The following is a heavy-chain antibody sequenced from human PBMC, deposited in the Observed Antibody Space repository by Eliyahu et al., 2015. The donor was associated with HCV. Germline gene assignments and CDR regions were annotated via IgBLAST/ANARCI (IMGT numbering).Heavy chain of an antibody. V-gene: IGHV4-39*01. Sequence: QLQLQESGPGLVKPSETLSLTCTVSGGSISSSSXYWGWIRQPPGKGLEWIGGFYFCGSTYYNPSLKSRVTISVDTFKNQFSLKLSSVTAADTAVYYCARRPSVIKYYDILTGYYSGSWFDLWGQGTLVTVSS. CDR1: GGSISSSSXY. CDR2: FYFCGST. D-gene: IGHD3-9*01. CDR3: ARRPSVIKYYDILTGYYSGSWFDL. J-gene: IGHJ5*02.